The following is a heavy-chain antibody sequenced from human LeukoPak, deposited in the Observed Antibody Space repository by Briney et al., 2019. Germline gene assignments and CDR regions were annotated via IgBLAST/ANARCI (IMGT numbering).Heavy chain of an antibody. J-gene: IGHJ6*03. Sequence: GASVKVSCKASGGTFSSYAISWVRQAPGLGLEWMGGIIPIFGTANYAQKFQGRVTITTDESTSTAYMELSSLRSEDTAVYYYARATAAAGMGDYYYYYMDVWGKGTTVTVSS. D-gene: IGHD6-13*01. CDR3: ARATAAAGMGDYYYYYMDV. V-gene: IGHV1-69*05. CDR1: GGTFSSYA. CDR2: IIPIFGTA.